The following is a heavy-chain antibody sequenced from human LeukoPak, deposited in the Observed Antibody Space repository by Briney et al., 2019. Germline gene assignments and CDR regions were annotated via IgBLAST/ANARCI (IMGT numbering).Heavy chain of an antibody. Sequence: PSETLSLTCTVSGGSISSSSYYWGWIRQPPGKGLEWIGSIYYSGSTYYNPSLKSRVTISVDTSKNQFSLKLSSVTAADTAVYYCARVRGYSSGWYYSDAFDIWGQGTMVTVSS. CDR2: IYYSGST. V-gene: IGHV4-39*07. J-gene: IGHJ3*02. CDR3: ARVRGYSSGWYYSDAFDI. D-gene: IGHD6-19*01. CDR1: GGSISSSSYY.